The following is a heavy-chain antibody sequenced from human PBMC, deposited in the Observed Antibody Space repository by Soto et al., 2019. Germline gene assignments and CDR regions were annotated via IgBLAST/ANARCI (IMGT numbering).Heavy chain of an antibody. J-gene: IGHJ4*02. CDR1: GGTFSSYA. V-gene: IGHV1-69*13. Sequence: EASVKVSCKASGGTFSSYAISWVRQAPGQGLEWMGGIIPIFGTANYAQKFQGRVTITADESTSTAYMELSSLRSEDTAVYYCARSFVGPMATIFYYFDYWGQGTLVTVSS. D-gene: IGHD5-12*01. CDR2: IIPIFGTA. CDR3: ARSFVGPMATIFYYFDY.